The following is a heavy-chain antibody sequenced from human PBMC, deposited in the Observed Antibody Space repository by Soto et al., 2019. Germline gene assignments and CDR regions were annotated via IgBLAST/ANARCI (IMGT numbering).Heavy chain of an antibody. J-gene: IGHJ6*01. V-gene: IGHV4-34*01. CDR1: GGSFSGYY. CDR3: ARGGGNFGGYYYYYGMAV. Sequence: SETLSLTCAVYGGSFSGYYWSWIRQPPGKGLECIWEINHSGSTNYNPSLKSRVTISVDTSKDQLSLKLSSVTAADTAVYYCARGGGNFGGYYYYYGMAVLAQGTTVT. CDR2: INHSGST. D-gene: IGHD1-26*01.